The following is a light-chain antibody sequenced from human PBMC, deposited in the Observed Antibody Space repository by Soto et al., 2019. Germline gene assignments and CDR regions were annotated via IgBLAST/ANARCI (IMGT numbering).Light chain of an antibody. CDR2: GAS. J-gene: IGKJ1*01. CDR3: QQYGGSPRT. Sequence: WTQAPGTLSLSPGEGATLSCRASQSINSFLAWYQQRRGQAPRLLIHGASNRATGIPDRFSGSGSGPDFTLTISRLEPEDFAVYYCQQYGGSPRTFGQGTKVDIK. V-gene: IGKV3-20*01. CDR1: QSINSF.